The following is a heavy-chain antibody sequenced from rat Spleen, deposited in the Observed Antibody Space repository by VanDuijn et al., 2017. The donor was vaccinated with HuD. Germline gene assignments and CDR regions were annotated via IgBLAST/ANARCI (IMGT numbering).Heavy chain of an antibody. CDR3: ATQASTGTGGYYFDY. Sequence: VQLVESGGGLVQPGRSLKVSCEASGFTFSDYNMAWVRQVPKKGLEWVASIFYDGSRTFYRESVKGRFTISRENAKNTLYLQMDSLRSEDTATYYCATQASTGTGGYYFDYWGQGVMVTVSS. D-gene: IGHD1-7*01. CDR2: IFYDGSRT. V-gene: IGHV5S10*01. CDR1: GFTFSDYN. J-gene: IGHJ2*01.